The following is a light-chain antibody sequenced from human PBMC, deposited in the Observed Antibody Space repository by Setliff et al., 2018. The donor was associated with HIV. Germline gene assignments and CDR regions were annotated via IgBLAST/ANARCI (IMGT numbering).Light chain of an antibody. CDR3: QVWDSSSDPVV. J-gene: IGLJ2*01. Sequence: SYELTQPPSVSVAPGKTARITCGGNNIGSKSVHWYQQKPGQAPVLVVYDDSDRPSWIPERFSGSNSGNTATLTITRVEAGDEADYYCQVWDSSSDPVVFGGGTKVT. V-gene: IGLV3-21*03. CDR1: NIGSKS. CDR2: DDS.